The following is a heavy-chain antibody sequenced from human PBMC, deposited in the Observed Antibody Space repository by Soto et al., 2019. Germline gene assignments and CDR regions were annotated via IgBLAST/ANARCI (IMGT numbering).Heavy chain of an antibody. J-gene: IGHJ4*02. CDR3: ARECGPRYCSSTSCYTPGCFDY. CDR1: GFTFSSYW. CDR2: IKQDGSEK. V-gene: IGHV3-7*01. Sequence: EVQLVESGGGLVQPGGSLRLSCAASGFTFSSYWMSWVRQAPGKGLEWVANIKQDGSEKYYVDSVKGRFTISRDNAKNSLYLQMNSLRAEDTAVYYCARECGPRYCSSTSCYTPGCFDYWGQGTLVTVSS. D-gene: IGHD2-2*02.